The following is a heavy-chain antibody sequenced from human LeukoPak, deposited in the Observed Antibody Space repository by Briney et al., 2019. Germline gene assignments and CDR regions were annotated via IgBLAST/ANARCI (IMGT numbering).Heavy chain of an antibody. Sequence: GGSLRLSCAASGFTFSDYYMSWIRQAPGKGLEWVSYISSSGSTIYYADSVKGRFTISRDNAKNSLYLQMNSLRAEDTAVYYCARAFSGYHSKSGGIDYWGQGTLVTVSS. V-gene: IGHV3-11*01. J-gene: IGHJ4*02. D-gene: IGHD4-11*01. CDR2: ISSSGSTI. CDR1: GFTFSDYY. CDR3: ARAFSGYHSKSGGIDY.